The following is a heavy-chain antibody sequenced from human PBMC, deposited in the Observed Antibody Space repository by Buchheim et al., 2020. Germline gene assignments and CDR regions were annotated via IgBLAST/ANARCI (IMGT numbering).Heavy chain of an antibody. CDR1: GFTFSSYA. J-gene: IGHJ6*03. V-gene: IGHV3-48*02. CDR2: ISSSSSTI. Sequence: VQLVESGGGVVQPGRSLRLSCAASGFTFSSYAMHWVRQAPGKGLEWVSYISSSSSTIYYADSVKGRFTISRDNAKNSLYLQMNSLRDEDTAVYYCARDRSVRFLEWTSNYPQVDYYYYMDVWGKGTT. CDR3: ARDRSVRFLEWTSNYPQVDYYYYMDV. D-gene: IGHD3-3*01.